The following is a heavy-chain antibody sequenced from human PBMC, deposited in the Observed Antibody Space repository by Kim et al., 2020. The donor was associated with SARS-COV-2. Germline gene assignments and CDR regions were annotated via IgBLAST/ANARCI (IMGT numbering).Heavy chain of an antibody. CDR3: ARDQQLGWFDY. CDR2: K. Sequence: KYYADSVKGRFTISRDNSKNTLYLQMNSLRAEDTAVYYCARDQQLGWFDYWGQGTLVTVSS. D-gene: IGHD6-6*01. J-gene: IGHJ4*02. V-gene: IGHV3-30*01.